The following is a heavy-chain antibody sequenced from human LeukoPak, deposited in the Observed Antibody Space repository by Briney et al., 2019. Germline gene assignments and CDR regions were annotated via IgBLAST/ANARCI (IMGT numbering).Heavy chain of an antibody. Sequence: PSETLSLTCTVSGGSISSYYWSWLRQPPGKGLEWIGYIYYSGTTSYNPSLKSRVTISVDTSKNQFSLKLSSVAAADTAVYYCARGVYIAAAQYGYWGQGTLVTVSS. CDR2: IYYSGTT. J-gene: IGHJ4*02. CDR1: GGSISSYY. CDR3: ARGVYIAAAQYGY. D-gene: IGHD6-13*01. V-gene: IGHV4-59*01.